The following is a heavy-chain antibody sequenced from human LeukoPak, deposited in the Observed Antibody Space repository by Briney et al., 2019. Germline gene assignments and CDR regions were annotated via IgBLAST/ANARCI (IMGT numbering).Heavy chain of an antibody. V-gene: IGHV1-46*01. CDR3: AREEDYYDSSGYYGPTTLLYGMDV. CDR2: INPSGGST. CDR1: GYTFTSYY. J-gene: IGHJ6*02. D-gene: IGHD3-22*01. Sequence: ASVKVSCKASGYTFTSYYMHWVRQAPGQGLEWIGIINPSGGSTSYAQKFQGRVTMTRDTSTSTVYMELSSLRSEDSAVYYCAREEDYYDSSGYYGPTTLLYGMDVWGQGTTVTVSS.